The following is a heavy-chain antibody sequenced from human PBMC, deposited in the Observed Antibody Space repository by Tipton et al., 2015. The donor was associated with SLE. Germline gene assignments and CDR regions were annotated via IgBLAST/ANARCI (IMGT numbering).Heavy chain of an antibody. CDR3: ARDKENWGRNYYYYLDV. J-gene: IGHJ6*03. D-gene: IGHD7-27*01. Sequence: LRLSCAVYGGSFSDYYWNWIRQSPGKGLEWIGDINHTGSTHYNPSLKSRITMSIDSSKNQFSLNLTSVTAADAAVYYCARDKENWGRNYYYYLDVWGKGTTVTVSS. CDR2: INHTGST. V-gene: IGHV4-34*10. CDR1: GGSFSDYY.